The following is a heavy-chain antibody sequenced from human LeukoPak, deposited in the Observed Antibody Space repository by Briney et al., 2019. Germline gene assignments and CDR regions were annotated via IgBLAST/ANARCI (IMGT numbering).Heavy chain of an antibody. V-gene: IGHV4-30-2*01. CDR2: IYHSGST. CDR1: GGSISSGGYY. J-gene: IGHJ4*02. CDR3: ARASVEEAPPFDY. Sequence: SETLSLTCTVSGGSISSGGYYWSWIRQPPGKGLEWIGYIYHSGSTYYNPSLKSRVTISVDRSKNQFSLKLSSVTAADTAVYYCARASVEEAPPFDYWGQGTLVTVPS. D-gene: IGHD3-10*01.